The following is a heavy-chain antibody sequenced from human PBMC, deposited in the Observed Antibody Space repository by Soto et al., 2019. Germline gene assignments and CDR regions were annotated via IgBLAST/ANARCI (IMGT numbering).Heavy chain of an antibody. D-gene: IGHD4-4*01. J-gene: IGHJ6*02. CDR1: GFTFSSYG. V-gene: IGHV3-30*18. CDR3: AKDRLQQGGYGMDV. CDR2: ISYDGSNK. Sequence: GGSLRLSCAASGFTFSSYGMHWVRQAPGKGLEWVAVISYDGSNKYYADSVKGRFTISRDNSKNTLYLQMNSLRAEDTAVYYCAKDRLQQGGYGMDVWGQGTTVTVSS.